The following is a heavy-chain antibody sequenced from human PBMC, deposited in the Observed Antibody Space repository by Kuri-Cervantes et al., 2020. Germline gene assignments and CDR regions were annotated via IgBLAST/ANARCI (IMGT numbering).Heavy chain of an antibody. J-gene: IGHJ4*02. CDR2: IYPGDSDT. CDR3: ARSPRYDSSGYRDYFDY. Sequence: GGSLRLSCKGSGYSFTSYWIGWVRQMPGKGLEWMGIIYPGDSDTRYSPSFQGQVTISADKSISTAYLQWSSLKASDTAMYYCARSPRYDSSGYRDYFDYWGQGTLVTVSS. D-gene: IGHD3-22*01. CDR1: GYSFTSYW. V-gene: IGHV5-51*01.